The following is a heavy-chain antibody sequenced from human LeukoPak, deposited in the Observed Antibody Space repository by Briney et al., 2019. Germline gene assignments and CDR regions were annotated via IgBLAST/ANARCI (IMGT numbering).Heavy chain of an antibody. CDR2: INSGGGST. Sequence: ASVTVSCKASGYLFVSYYIHWVRQAPGQGLEWMGFINSGGGSTTYAQKFQGRISMTRDTSTDTVYIELSSLRSEDTAVYYCARGGTYYDTSGNIQYWGQGTLVTVSS. CDR1: GYLFVSYY. V-gene: IGHV1-46*01. D-gene: IGHD3-22*01. J-gene: IGHJ1*01. CDR3: ARGGTYYDTSGNIQY.